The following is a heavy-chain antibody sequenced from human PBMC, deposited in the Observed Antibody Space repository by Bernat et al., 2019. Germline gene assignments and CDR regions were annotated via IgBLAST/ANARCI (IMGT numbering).Heavy chain of an antibody. D-gene: IGHD6-19*01. V-gene: IGHV3-48*03. CDR1: GFTFSSYE. J-gene: IGHJ4*02. Sequence: EVQLVESGGGLVQPGGSLRLSCAASGFTFSSYEMNWVRQAPGKGLEWVSYISSSGSTIYYADSVKGRFTISRDNAKNSLYLQMNSLRAEDTAVYYCARAPVGQWLLYWGQGTLVTVSS. CDR3: ARAPVGQWLLY. CDR2: ISSSGSTI.